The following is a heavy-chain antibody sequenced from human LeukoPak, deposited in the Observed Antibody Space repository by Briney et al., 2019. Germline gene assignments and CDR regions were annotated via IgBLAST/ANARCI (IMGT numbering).Heavy chain of an antibody. CDR2: MNPNSGNT. V-gene: IGHV1-8*01. CDR1: GCTFTSYD. CDR3: ARGRIAVAGRGDDAFDI. Sequence: ASVKVSCKASGCTFTSYDINWVRQATGQGLEWMGWMNPNSGNTGYAQKFQGRVTMTRNTSISTAYMELSSLRSEDTAVYYCARGRIAVAGRGDDAFDIWGQGTMVTVSS. D-gene: IGHD6-19*01. J-gene: IGHJ3*02.